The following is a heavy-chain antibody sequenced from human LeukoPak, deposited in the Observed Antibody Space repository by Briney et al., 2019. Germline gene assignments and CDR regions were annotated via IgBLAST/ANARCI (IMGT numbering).Heavy chain of an antibody. CDR1: GFTFSNAW. V-gene: IGHV3-74*01. D-gene: IGHD3-10*01. CDR3: TRDTNSGLDY. CDR2: INRDGSST. Sequence: GGSLRLSCAASGFTFSNAWMHWVRQAPGKGLVWVSRINRDGSSTTYADSVKGRFTISRDNAKKTLYLQMNSLRAEDTALYYCTRDTNSGLDYWGQGTLVTVPS. J-gene: IGHJ4*02.